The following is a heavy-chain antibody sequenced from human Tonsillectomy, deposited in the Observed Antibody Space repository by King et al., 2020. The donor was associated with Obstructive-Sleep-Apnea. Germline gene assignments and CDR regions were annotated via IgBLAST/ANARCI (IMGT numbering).Heavy chain of an antibody. CDR3: AGGSNNWYGKDF. D-gene: IGHD1-26*01. CDR2: IGGGAGTT. Sequence: VQLVESGGDLVQPGGSLRLSCAASGFTFSSYAMSWVRQAPGKGLEWVSGIGGGAGTTYYAHSVRGRFTISRDNSKNTLYLQMNDLRAEDTAMYYCAGGSNNWYGKDFWGQGALVTVSS. V-gene: IGHV3-23*04. CDR1: GFTFSSYA. J-gene: IGHJ1*01.